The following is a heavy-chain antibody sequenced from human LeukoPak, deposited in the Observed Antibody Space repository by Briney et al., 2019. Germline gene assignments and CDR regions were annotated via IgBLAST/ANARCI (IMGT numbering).Heavy chain of an antibody. CDR2: ISAYNGNT. CDR1: GYTFTTYG. CDR3: ARGEYYYFDY. D-gene: IGHD2/OR15-2a*01. Sequence: ASVKVSCKPSGYTFTTYGITWVRQAPGQGLEWMGWISAYNGNTNYVQKLQGRVTMTTDTSTSTAYMELTSLRSDDTAVCYCARGEYYYFDYWGQGTLVTVSS. J-gene: IGHJ4*02. V-gene: IGHV1-18*01.